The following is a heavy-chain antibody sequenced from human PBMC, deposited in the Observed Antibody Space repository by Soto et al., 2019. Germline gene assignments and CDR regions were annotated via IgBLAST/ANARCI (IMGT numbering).Heavy chain of an antibody. CDR1: GGSFSGYY. D-gene: IGHD6-6*01. Sequence: PSETLSLTCAVYGGSFSGYYWSWIRQPPGKGLEWIGEINHSGSTNYNPSLKSRVTISVDTSKNQFSLKLSSVTAADTAVYYCASLGRARASAYYYYYGMDVWGQGTMVTVS. J-gene: IGHJ6*02. V-gene: IGHV4-34*01. CDR3: ASLGRARASAYYYYYGMDV. CDR2: INHSGST.